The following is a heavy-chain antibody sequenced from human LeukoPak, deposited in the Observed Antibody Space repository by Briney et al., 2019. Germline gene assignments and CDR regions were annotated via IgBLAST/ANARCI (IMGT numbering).Heavy chain of an antibody. CDR3: ARELGSSGYYGVDY. J-gene: IGHJ4*02. V-gene: IGHV1-2*04. CDR1: GYTFTSYY. CDR2: INPNSGGT. Sequence: ASVKVSCKASGYTFTSYYMHWVRQAPGQGLEWMGWINPNSGGTNYAQNFQGWVTMTRDTSISTAYMELSRLRSDDTAVYYCARELGSSGYYGVDYWGQGTLVTVSS. D-gene: IGHD3-22*01.